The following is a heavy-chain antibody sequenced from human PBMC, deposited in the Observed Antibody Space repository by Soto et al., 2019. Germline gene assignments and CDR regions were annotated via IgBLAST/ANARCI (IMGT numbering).Heavy chain of an antibody. D-gene: IGHD3-9*01. J-gene: IGHJ3*02. V-gene: IGHV5-51*01. Sequence: GESLKISCKGSGYSFTSYWIGWVRQMPGKGLEWMGIIYPGDSDTRYSPSFQGQVTISADKSISTAYLQWSSLKASDTAMYYCARRMDYYDILTGYYYAFDIWGQGTMVTVSS. CDR3: ARRMDYYDILTGYYYAFDI. CDR2: IYPGDSDT. CDR1: GYSFTSYW.